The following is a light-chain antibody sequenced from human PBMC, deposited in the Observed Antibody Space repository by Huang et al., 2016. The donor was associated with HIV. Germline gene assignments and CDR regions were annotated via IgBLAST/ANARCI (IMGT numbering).Light chain of an antibody. CDR1: QGISNT. CDR2: DAS. V-gene: IGKV1D-13*01. J-gene: IGKJ4*01. Sequence: QLTQSPSSLSASVGDIVTITCRASQGISNTLAWYQQKPGKAPKLRIYDASSLQTGAPSRFSGSGSGTDFTLTISSLQPEDCATYYCQQFNHYPLTFGGGTKVEIE. CDR3: QQFNHYPLT.